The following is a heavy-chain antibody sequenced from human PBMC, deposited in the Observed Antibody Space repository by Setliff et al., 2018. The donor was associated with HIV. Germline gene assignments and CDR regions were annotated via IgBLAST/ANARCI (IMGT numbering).Heavy chain of an antibody. CDR3: ARVVGYYDSSGYPNYYYYYMDV. J-gene: IGHJ6*03. CDR1: GGSISSGSYY. Sequence: PSETLSLTCTVSGGSISSGSYYWTWIRQPAGKGLEWIGQIYTSGSTNYNPSLKSRVTMSVDTSKNQFSLKLSSVTAADTAVYYCARVVGYYDSSGYPNYYYYYMDVWGKGTTVTVSS. V-gene: IGHV4-61*09. CDR2: IYTSGST. D-gene: IGHD3-22*01.